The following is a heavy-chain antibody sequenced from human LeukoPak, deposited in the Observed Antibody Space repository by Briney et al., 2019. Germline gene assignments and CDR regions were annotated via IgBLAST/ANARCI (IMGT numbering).Heavy chain of an antibody. CDR2: IYYSGST. Sequence: SETLSLTCTVSGGSISSYYWIWIRQPPGKGLEWIGYIYYSGSTNYNPSLKSRVTISVDTSKNQFSLNLSSVTTADTAVYYCARGGSESYRNYYYTDVWGKGTTVTVSS. J-gene: IGHJ6*03. CDR1: GGSISSYY. D-gene: IGHD3-10*01. V-gene: IGHV4-59*01. CDR3: ARGGSESYRNYYYTDV.